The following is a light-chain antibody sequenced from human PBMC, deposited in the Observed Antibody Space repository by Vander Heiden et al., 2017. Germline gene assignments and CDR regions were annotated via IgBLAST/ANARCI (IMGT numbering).Light chain of an antibody. CDR2: EVY. CDR3: MENIQLPVT. J-gene: IGKJ4*01. V-gene: IGKV2D-29*01. CDR1: QSLLHSNGKTY. Sequence: DVVLTQTPLSLSVTPGQPASMSCKSSQSLLHSNGKTYLYWYRQKAGKPPHHLIYEVYKRFPGVPDSFSGSGSGTEFTRKISRVEAEDVGVYYCMENIQLPVTFGGGTKLEIK.